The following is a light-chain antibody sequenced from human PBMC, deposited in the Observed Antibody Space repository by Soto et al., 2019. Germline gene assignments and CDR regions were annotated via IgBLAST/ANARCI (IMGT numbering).Light chain of an antibody. CDR2: GGS. CDR1: QGIRND. V-gene: IGKV1-17*01. J-gene: IGKJ4*01. CDR3: LLPNSYPLP. Sequence: DLQMTQSPSSLSASVGDRVTITCRASQGIRNDLGRYQQKPGKAPKRLIYGGSSLQSGVPSRFSGSGSGTDFSLTVSSLLPEDFATYYCLLPNSYPLPFGGGTKVEIK.